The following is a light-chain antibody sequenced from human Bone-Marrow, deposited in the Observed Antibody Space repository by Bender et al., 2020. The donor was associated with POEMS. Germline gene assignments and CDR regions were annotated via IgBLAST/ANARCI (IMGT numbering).Light chain of an antibody. V-gene: IGLV2-8*01. CDR2: EVS. Sequence: QSALTQPPSASGSPGQSVAISCAGTSSDVGAYNYVSWYQQHPGKAPKLMIYEVSKRPSGVPDRFSGSKSGNTASLTVSGLQAEDEADYSCAAWDDSLNGLVFGGGTKLTVL. CDR3: AAWDDSLNGLV. J-gene: IGLJ2*01. CDR1: SSDVGAYNY.